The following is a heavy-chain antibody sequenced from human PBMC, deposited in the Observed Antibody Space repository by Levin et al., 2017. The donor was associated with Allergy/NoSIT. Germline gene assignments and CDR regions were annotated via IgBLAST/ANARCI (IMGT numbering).Heavy chain of an antibody. J-gene: IGHJ4*02. V-gene: IGHV4-30-2*01. CDR3: ARGHGGDKLNFDY. CDR2: IYHSGST. CDR1: GGSISSGGYS. Sequence: SCAVSGGSISSGGYSWSWIRQPPGKGLEWIGYIYHSGSTYYNPSLKSRVTISVDRSKNQFSLKLSSVTAADTAVYYCARGHGGDKLNFDYWGQGTLVTVSS. D-gene: IGHD4-17*01.